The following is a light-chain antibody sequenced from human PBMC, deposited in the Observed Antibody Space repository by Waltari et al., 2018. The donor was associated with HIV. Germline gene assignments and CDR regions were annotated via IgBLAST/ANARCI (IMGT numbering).Light chain of an antibody. J-gene: IGLJ2*01. CDR3: TSYRSGSTLV. V-gene: IGLV2-14*01. CDR2: EVT. Sequence: QSALTQPASVSGSPGQSITISCTGTTSDVGGYDYVSWYQHPPGNAPNLMIFEVTYRPSVVSHRFSGSKSGNTASLTISGLQAEDEADYYCTSYRSGSTLVVGGGTKVTVL. CDR1: TSDVGGYDY.